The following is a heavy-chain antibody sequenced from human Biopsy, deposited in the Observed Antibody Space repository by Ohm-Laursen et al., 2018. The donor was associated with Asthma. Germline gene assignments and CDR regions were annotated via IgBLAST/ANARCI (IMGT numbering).Heavy chain of an antibody. CDR3: ARARETTDYGDSDFDI. Sequence: ASVKVSCKASGFSFDNYFMHWVRQAPGQVLEWMGIINPSGAGTRYAEKFRGRLIVTGDASTRTAFMDLRSLRSDDTAIYFCARARETTDYGDSDFDIWGQGTLITVSS. CDR2: INPSGAGT. D-gene: IGHD4/OR15-4a*01. CDR1: GFSFDNYF. J-gene: IGHJ4*02. V-gene: IGHV1-46*02.